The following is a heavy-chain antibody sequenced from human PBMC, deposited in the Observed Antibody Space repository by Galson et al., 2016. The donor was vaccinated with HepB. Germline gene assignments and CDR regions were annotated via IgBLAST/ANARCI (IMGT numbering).Heavy chain of an antibody. V-gene: IGHV3-74*01. CDR2: IKSDESWK. D-gene: IGHD2-15*01. CDR1: GFTFSSYW. J-gene: IGHJ4*03. Sequence: SLRLSCAASGFTFSSYWMHWVRQAPGKGLVWVSRIKSDESWKNYADSVKGRFTISRDNAENTLYLQLAGLRDEDTAVYYCIRENGYCTRGRCYSYFDYWGQGTLVTVSS. CDR3: IRENGYCTRGRCYSYFDY.